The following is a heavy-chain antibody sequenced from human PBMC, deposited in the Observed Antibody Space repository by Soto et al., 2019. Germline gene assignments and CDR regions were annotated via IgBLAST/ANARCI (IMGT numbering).Heavy chain of an antibody. D-gene: IGHD1-7*01. CDR3: ARGHNWNYFPFDY. CDR1: GGTFSSYT. J-gene: IGHJ4*02. Sequence: SVKVSCKASGGTFSSYTISWVRQAPGQGLEWMGGIIPIFGTANYAQKFQGRVTITADESTSTAYMELSSLRSEDTAVYYCARGHNWNYFPFDYWGQGTLVTVSS. CDR2: IIPIFGTA. V-gene: IGHV1-69*13.